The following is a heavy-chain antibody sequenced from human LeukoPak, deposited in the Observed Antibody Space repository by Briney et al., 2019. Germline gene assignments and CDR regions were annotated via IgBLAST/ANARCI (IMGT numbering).Heavy chain of an antibody. CDR3: ARAFSYYDSSGYSDPIDY. V-gene: IGHV1-2*06. Sequence: GASVKVSFKATGYTFTVYYMHWVRQAPGQGLEWMGRINPNSGGTNYRQKFQGRVTMTRVTSISTAYMELSRLRSDDTAVYYCARAFSYYDSSGYSDPIDYWGQGTLVTVSS. CDR2: INPNSGGT. D-gene: IGHD3-22*01. CDR1: GYTFTVYY. J-gene: IGHJ4*02.